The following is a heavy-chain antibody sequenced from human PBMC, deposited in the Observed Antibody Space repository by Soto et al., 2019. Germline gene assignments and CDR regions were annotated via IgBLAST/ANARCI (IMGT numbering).Heavy chain of an antibody. J-gene: IGHJ5*02. CDR3: ASGGNWFDP. D-gene: IGHD3-16*01. CDR2: MYNNGNI. V-gene: IGHV4-59*01. CDR1: GGSISNYY. Sequence: SESLPLTCNDSGGSISNYYWTWDRQSPEKGLEWIGYMYNNGNINYNPSLKSRLTISIETSNNQFSLTLKSVTAADTAAYYCASGGNWFDPWGQGVLVTVSS.